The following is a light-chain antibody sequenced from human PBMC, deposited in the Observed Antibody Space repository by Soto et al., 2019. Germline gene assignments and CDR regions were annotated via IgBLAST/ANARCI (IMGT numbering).Light chain of an antibody. CDR2: VGTGGIVG. V-gene: IGLV9-49*01. CDR1: SGYSNYK. CDR3: GADHGSGSNFVLPKV. J-gene: IGLJ2*01. Sequence: QAVLTQPPSASASLGASVTLTCTLSSGYSNYKVDWYQQRPGKGPRFVMRVGTGGIVGSKGDGIPDRFSVLGSGLNRYLTIKNIQEEDESDYHCGADHGSGSNFVLPKVFGGGTKLTVL.